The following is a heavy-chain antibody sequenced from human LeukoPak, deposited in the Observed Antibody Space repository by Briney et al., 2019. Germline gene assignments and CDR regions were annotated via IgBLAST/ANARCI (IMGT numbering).Heavy chain of an antibody. CDR3: ARRISGYYIDY. Sequence: GESLKISCKGSGYTFTNYWIGWVRQMPGKGLEWMGIIWPSDSDTRCSPSFQGQVTISADKSINTAYLQWSSLKASDTAIYFCARRISGYYIDYWGQGTLVTVSS. J-gene: IGHJ4*02. CDR2: IWPSDSDT. CDR1: GYTFTNYW. D-gene: IGHD1-26*01. V-gene: IGHV5-51*01.